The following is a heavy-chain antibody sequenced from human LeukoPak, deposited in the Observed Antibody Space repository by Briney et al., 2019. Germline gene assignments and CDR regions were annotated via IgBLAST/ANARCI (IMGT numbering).Heavy chain of an antibody. CDR3: AKHGSSAWLDF. V-gene: IGHV3-53*01. CDR1: GLTVSSSY. CDR2: IYNDGST. J-gene: IGHJ4*02. D-gene: IGHD6-19*01. Sequence: PGGSLRLSCAASGLTVSSSYMSWVRQAPGKGLEWVSIIYNDGSTYYADFMKGRFTISRDNSKNTLYLQVNSLRAEDTAMYYCAKHGSSAWLDFWGQGALVTVSS.